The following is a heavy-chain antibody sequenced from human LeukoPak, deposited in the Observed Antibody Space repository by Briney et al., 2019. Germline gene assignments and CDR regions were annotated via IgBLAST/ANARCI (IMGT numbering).Heavy chain of an antibody. D-gene: IGHD2-2*01. Sequence: GGSLRLSCAASGLTFSSYIMSWVRQAPGKGLEWVSVISGSGGSTYYADSVKGRFTISRDNSKNTLYLQMNSLRAEDTAVYYCATKTRNYFDYWGQGTLVTVSS. J-gene: IGHJ4*02. V-gene: IGHV3-23*01. CDR2: ISGSGGST. CDR1: GLTFSSYI. CDR3: ATKTRNYFDY.